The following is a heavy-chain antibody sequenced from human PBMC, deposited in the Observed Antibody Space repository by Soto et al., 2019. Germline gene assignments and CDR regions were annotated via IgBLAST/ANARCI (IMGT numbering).Heavy chain of an antibody. CDR2: ISSNGGST. D-gene: IGHD3-16*01. J-gene: IGHJ4*02. V-gene: IGHV3-64*02. CDR1: GFTFSSYA. CDR3: ARGGSPRFWPYFDY. Sequence: GGSLRLSCAASGFTFSSYAMHWVRQAPGKGLEYVSAISSNGGSTYYADSVKGRFTISRDNSKNTLYLQMGSLRAGDMAVYYCARGGSPRFWPYFDYWGQGTLVTVSS.